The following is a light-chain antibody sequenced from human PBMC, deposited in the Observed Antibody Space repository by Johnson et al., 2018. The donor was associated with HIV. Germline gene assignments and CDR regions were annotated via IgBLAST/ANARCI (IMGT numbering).Light chain of an antibody. CDR1: SSNIGRNY. CDR2: ENN. CDR3: GTWNGSLSANYV. Sequence: QSVLTQPPSVSAAPGQKVTISCSGSSSNIGRNYVSWYQQLPGTAPKLLIFENNKRPSGIPDRFSGSKSGTSATLGITGLQTGDEADYYCGTWNGSLSANYVFGSGTKVTVL. V-gene: IGLV1-51*01. J-gene: IGLJ1*01.